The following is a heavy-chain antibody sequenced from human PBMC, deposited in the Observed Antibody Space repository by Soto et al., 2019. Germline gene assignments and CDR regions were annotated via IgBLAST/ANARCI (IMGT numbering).Heavy chain of an antibody. J-gene: IGHJ4*02. V-gene: IGHV3-74*01. Sequence: PGGSLRLSCAASGFAFSSYWMHWVRQAPGKGLVWVSRINSDGSSTIYVDSVKGRFTISRDNAKNTLYLRMNSLRAEDTAVYYCARRYCGGGTCYLDYWGQGTLVPVSS. CDR1: GFAFSSYW. D-gene: IGHD2-15*01. CDR2: INSDGSST. CDR3: ARRYCGGGTCYLDY.